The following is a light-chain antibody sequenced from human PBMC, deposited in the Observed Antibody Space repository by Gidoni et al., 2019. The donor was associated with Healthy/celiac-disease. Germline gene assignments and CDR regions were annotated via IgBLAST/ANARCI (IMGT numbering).Light chain of an antibody. J-gene: IGKJ1*01. V-gene: IGKV1-39*01. CDR3: QQSYSTPPWT. CDR2: AAA. CDR1: QSISSY. Sequence: DIQMTQSPSSLSASVGDRVTITCRASQSISSYLNWYQQKPGKAPKLLSYAAASLQSGVPSRFSGSGAGTEFTRTISRLQPEDFATYYCQQSYSTPPWTFGQGTKVEIK.